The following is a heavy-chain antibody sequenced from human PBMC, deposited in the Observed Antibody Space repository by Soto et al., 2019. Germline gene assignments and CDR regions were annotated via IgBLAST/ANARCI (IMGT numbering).Heavy chain of an antibody. V-gene: IGHV3-53*01. D-gene: IGHD3-10*01. CDR2: IYSGGYT. CDR3: ATHPGGGGY. Sequence: EVQLVESGGGLIQPGGSLRLSCAVSGFTVSNNYMSWVRQAPGKGLGGVSVIYSGGYTAYGDSVKGRFTISRDNSKNTLFLQTNSRGPAPTAVFSWATHPGGGGYWGQGTLVTVSS. CDR1: GFTVSNNY. J-gene: IGHJ4*02.